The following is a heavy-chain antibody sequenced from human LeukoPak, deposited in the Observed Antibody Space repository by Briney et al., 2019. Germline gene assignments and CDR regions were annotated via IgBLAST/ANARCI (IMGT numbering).Heavy chain of an antibody. CDR1: GFTFSSYA. CDR3: AKPKQNWVTTAGDAFDI. V-gene: IGHV3-23*01. Sequence: PGGSLRLSCAASGFTFSSYAMSWVRQAPGKGLEWVSAISGSGGSTYYADSVKGRFTISRDNSKNTLYLQMNSLRAEDTAVYHCAKPKQNWVTTAGDAFDIWGQGTMVTVSS. J-gene: IGHJ3*02. D-gene: IGHD4-17*01. CDR2: ISGSGGST.